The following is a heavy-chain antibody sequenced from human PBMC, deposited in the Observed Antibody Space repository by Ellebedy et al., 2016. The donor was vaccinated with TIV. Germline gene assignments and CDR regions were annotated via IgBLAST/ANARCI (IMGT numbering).Heavy chain of an antibody. Sequence: GESLKISCVASGFTFSSHAMSWVRQAPGKGLEWVSSITESGGNTYYADSVKGRFTISRDNSKDTLFLQMNSLRAEETAIYFCARAQVGVGPAFDVWGQGTMVTVSS. J-gene: IGHJ3*01. V-gene: IGHV3-23*01. CDR3: ARAQVGVGPAFDV. CDR2: ITESGGNT. CDR1: GFTFSSHA. D-gene: IGHD1-26*01.